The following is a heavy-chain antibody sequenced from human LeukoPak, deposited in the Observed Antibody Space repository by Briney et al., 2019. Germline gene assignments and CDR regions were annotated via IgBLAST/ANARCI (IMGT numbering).Heavy chain of an antibody. CDR1: GYTFTSYG. D-gene: IGHD3-10*01. CDR3: ARDPGYYGSGSYYKYPFDY. J-gene: IGHJ4*02. Sequence: GASVKVSCKASGYTFTSYGISWVRQAPGQGLEWMGLISAYNGNTNYAQKLQGRVTMTTDTSTSTAYMELRSLRSDDTAVYYCARDPGYYGSGSYYKYPFDYWGQGTLVTVSS. CDR2: ISAYNGNT. V-gene: IGHV1-18*01.